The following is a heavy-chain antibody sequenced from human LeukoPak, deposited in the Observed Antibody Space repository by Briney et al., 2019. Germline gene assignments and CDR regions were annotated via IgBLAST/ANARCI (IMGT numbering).Heavy chain of an antibody. Sequence: ASVKVSCKASGYTFTSYGISWVRQAPGQGLEWMGWISAYNGNTNYAQKLQGRVTMTTDTSTSTAYMELRSLRSDDTAVYYCARDPAYDYVWGSYYYMDVWGKGTTVTVSS. V-gene: IGHV1-18*01. J-gene: IGHJ6*03. CDR3: ARDPAYDYVWGSYYYMDV. CDR2: ISAYNGNT. D-gene: IGHD3-16*01. CDR1: GYTFTSYG.